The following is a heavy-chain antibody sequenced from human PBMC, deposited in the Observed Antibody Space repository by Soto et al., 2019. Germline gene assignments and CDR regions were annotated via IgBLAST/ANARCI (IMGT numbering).Heavy chain of an antibody. CDR2: INHSGGT. J-gene: IGHJ4*02. D-gene: IGHD3-10*01. V-gene: IGHV4-34*01. Sequence: PSETLSLTCAVYGGSFSGYYWSWIRQPPGKGLEWIGEINHSGGTNYNPSLKSRVTISVDTSKNQFSLKLSSVTAADTAVYYCARAPYGSGVDYWGQGTLVTVSS. CDR1: GGSFSGYY. CDR3: ARAPYGSGVDY.